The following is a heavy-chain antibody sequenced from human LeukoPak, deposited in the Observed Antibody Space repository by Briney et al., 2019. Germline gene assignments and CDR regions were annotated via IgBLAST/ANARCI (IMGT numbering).Heavy chain of an antibody. CDR2: ISSNSSYI. V-gene: IGHV3-21*04. CDR3: AKEVDQMATITPFDY. D-gene: IGHD5-24*01. J-gene: IGHJ4*02. CDR1: GFTFSSYS. Sequence: GGSLRLSCAASGFTFSSYSMNWVRQAPGQGLGWVSSISSNSSYIYYADSVKGRFTISRDNAKNSLYLQMNSLRAEDAAGYYCAKEVDQMATITPFDYWGQGTLVTVSS.